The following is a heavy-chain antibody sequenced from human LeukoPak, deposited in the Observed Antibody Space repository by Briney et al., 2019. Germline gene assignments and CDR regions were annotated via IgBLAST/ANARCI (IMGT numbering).Heavy chain of an antibody. CDR1: GFTFSSYA. D-gene: IGHD3-3*01. CDR3: AKDGEGYYDFWSGYYGPFDY. V-gene: IGHV3-23*01. J-gene: IGHJ4*02. Sequence: PGGSLRLSCAASGFTFSSYAMSWVRQAPGKGLEWVSAISGSGGSTYYADSVKGRFTISRDNSKNTLYLQMNSLRAEDTAVYYSAKDGEGYYDFWSGYYGPFDYWGQGTLVTVSS. CDR2: ISGSGGST.